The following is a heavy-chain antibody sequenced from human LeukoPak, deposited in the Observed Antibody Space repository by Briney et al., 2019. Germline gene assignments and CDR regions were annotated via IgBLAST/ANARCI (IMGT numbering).Heavy chain of an antibody. J-gene: IGHJ4*02. Sequence: GGSLRLSCAASGFTFSSYWMHWVRQAPGKGLVWVSRINSDGSSTSYADSVKGRFTISRDNAKNTLYLQMNSLRAEDTAVYYCAKDIESYGYGGGFDYWGQGTLVTVSS. CDR2: INSDGSST. CDR1: GFTFSSYW. D-gene: IGHD5-18*01. CDR3: AKDIESYGYGGGFDY. V-gene: IGHV3-74*01.